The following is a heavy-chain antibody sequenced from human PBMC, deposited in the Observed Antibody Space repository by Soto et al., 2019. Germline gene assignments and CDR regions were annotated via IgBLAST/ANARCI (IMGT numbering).Heavy chain of an antibody. J-gene: IGHJ4*02. CDR1: GGSISSYR. D-gene: IGHD3-9*01. CDR2: IYYSGNT. V-gene: IGHV4-59*12. CDR3: ARGQFNILTGYYIDF. Sequence: SETLSLTCTVSGGSISSYRWSWIRQPPGEGLEWIGSIYYSGNTNYNPSLKSRVTISADTSKNEFSPRLRSVTTADTAVYYCARGQFNILTGYYIDFWGQGTLVTVSS.